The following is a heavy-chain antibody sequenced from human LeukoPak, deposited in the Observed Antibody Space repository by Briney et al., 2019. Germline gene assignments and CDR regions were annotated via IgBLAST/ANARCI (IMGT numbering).Heavy chain of an antibody. J-gene: IGHJ4*02. D-gene: IGHD2/OR15-2a*01. CDR2: IYHSGST. Sequence: XGWXXQXPGXXXEWIGSIYHSGSTYYNPSLKSRFTITXXTAXNPXSLKLSSVTGADTAVYXXXXXXXXXXKFHFSYYFDYWGQGTLVTVSS. V-gene: IGHV4-39*07. CDR3: XXXXXXXXKFHFSYYFDY.